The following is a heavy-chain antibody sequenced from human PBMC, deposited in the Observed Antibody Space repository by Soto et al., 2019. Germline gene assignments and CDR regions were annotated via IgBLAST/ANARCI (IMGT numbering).Heavy chain of an antibody. D-gene: IGHD3-3*01. CDR2: LTGDAKTT. CDR1: GITLSDSA. Sequence: EAQLLESGGGLVRPGGSLRLSCAASGITLSDSAMTWVRQAPGKGLEWISSLTGDAKTTYYADSVKGRFTVSRDISKNTFYLQMDSLRAKDTAMYFCARITRSWGQGTLVTVSS. J-gene: IGHJ5*02. CDR3: ARITRS. V-gene: IGHV3-23*01.